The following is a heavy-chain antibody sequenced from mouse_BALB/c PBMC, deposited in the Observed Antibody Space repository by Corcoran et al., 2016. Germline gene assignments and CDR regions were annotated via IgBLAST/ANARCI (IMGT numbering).Heavy chain of an antibody. V-gene: IGHV14-1*02. CDR3: ASVSTGYYFDY. Sequence: EVQLQQSGAELVKPGASVKLSCTASGFNIKDYYMHWVKQRPEQGLEWIGWIDPENGNTIYDPKFQGKASITADTSSNTAYLQLSSLTSEDTAVYYCASVSTGYYFDYWGQGTTLTVSS. CDR2: IDPENGNT. D-gene: IGHD2-1*01. CDR1: GFNIKDYY. J-gene: IGHJ2*01.